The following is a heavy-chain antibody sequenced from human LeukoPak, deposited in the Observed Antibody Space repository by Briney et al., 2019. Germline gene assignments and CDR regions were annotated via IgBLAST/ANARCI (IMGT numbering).Heavy chain of an antibody. J-gene: IGHJ3*02. CDR2: IIPIFGTA. Sequence: ASVKVSCKASGGTFSSYAISWVRQAPGQGLEWMGGIIPIFGTANYEQKFQGRVTITADESTSTAYMELSSLRSEDTAVYYCARCRSSAAIRDDAFDIWGQGTMVTVSS. V-gene: IGHV1-69*01. CDR1: GGTFSSYA. D-gene: IGHD2-2*02. CDR3: ARCRSSAAIRDDAFDI.